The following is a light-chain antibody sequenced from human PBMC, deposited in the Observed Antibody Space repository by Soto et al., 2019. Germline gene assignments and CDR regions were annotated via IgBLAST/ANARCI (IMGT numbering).Light chain of an antibody. CDR1: QSVSTN. Sequence: EIVMTQSPATLSVSPGERATLSCRASQSVSTNLAWYQQKPGQSPRLLIYGASTRATGIPARFSGSGSGKEFSLTISSLQSEDFAVYYCQQYGSSPMYTFGQGTKLEIK. CDR2: GAS. J-gene: IGKJ2*01. CDR3: QQYGSSPMYT. V-gene: IGKV3-15*01.